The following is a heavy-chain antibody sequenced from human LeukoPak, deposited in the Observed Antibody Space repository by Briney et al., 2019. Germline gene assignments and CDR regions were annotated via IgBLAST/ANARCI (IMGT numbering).Heavy chain of an antibody. CDR2: IFSGGST. D-gene: IGHD4-23*01. CDR1: GFSVSSNF. V-gene: IGHV3-53*01. J-gene: IGHJ3*02. Sequence: RGSLRLSCAASGFSVSSNFMTWVRQAPGKGLEWLSVIFSGGSTYYADSVKGRFTIFRDNSKNTLYLQMSSLRAEDTAVYFCARGRRWDLLVSLIDASDIWGQGTMVTVSS. CDR3: ARGRRWDLLVSLIDASDI.